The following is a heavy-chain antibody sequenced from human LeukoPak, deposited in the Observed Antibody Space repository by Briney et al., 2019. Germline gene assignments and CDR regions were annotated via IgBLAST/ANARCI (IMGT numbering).Heavy chain of an antibody. Sequence: GESLKISCKGSGYSFTNYWIGWVRQMPGKGLEWMGIIYPGDSDTRYSPSFQGQVTISADKSISTAYLQWSSLKASDTAMYYCARRNSIAARPWDYWGQGTLVTVSS. CDR3: ARRNSIAARPWDY. V-gene: IGHV5-51*01. J-gene: IGHJ4*02. D-gene: IGHD6-6*01. CDR2: IYPGDSDT. CDR1: GYSFTNYW.